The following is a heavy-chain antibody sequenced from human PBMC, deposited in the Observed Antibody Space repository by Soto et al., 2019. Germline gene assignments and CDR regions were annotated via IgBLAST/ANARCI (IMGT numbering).Heavy chain of an antibody. D-gene: IGHD3-3*01. Sequence: PVGSLRLSCAASGFTFDDYGMSWVRQAPGKGLEWVSGINWNGGSTGYADSVKGRFTISRDNSKNTLYLQMNSLRAEDTAVYYCAKDRHYDFWSGYDNCFDPWGQGTLVTVSS. CDR2: INWNGGST. CDR3: AKDRHYDFWSGYDNCFDP. CDR1: GFTFDDYG. V-gene: IGHV3-20*04. J-gene: IGHJ5*02.